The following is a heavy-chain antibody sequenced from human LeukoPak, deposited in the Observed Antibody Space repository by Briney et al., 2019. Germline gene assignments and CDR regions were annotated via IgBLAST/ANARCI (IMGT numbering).Heavy chain of an antibody. D-gene: IGHD2-2*01. J-gene: IGHJ5*02. CDR3: ARSKYQLLSQYNWFDP. CDR2: IYYSGST. CDR1: GGSISSGGYY. Sequence: SETLSLTCTVSGGSISSGGYYWSWIRQHPGKGLEWIGYIYYSGSTYYNPSLKSRVTISVDTSKNQFSLKLSSVTAADTAVYYCARSKYQLLSQYNWFDPWGQGTLVTASS. V-gene: IGHV4-31*03.